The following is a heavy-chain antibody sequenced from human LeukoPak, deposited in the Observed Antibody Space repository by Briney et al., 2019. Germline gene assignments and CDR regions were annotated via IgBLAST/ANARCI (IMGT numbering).Heavy chain of an antibody. CDR3: ARSGIGYDFEIDY. V-gene: IGHV1-2*02. CDR2: INPNSGGT. J-gene: IGHJ4*02. D-gene: IGHD5-12*01. CDR1: GYTFTGYY. Sequence: ASVRVSCKASGYTFTGYYMHWVRQAPGQGLEWMGWINPNSGGTNYAQKFQGRVTMTRDTSISTAYMELSRLRSDDTAVYYCARSGIGYDFEIDYWGQGTLVTVSS.